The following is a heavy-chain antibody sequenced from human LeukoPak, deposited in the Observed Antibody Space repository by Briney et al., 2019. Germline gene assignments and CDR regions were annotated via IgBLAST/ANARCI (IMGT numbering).Heavy chain of an antibody. Sequence: SETLSLTCTVSGGSISSYYWSWIRQPPGKGLGWIGYIYYSGSTNYNPSLKSRVTISVDTSKNQFSLKLSSVTAADTAVYYCARVRYYYYMDVWGKGTTVTVSS. J-gene: IGHJ6*03. V-gene: IGHV4-59*01. CDR2: IYYSGST. CDR3: ARVRYYYYMDV. CDR1: GGSISSYY.